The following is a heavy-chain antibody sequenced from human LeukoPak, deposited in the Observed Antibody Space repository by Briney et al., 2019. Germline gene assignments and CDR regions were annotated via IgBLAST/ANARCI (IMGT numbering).Heavy chain of an antibody. CDR2: ISSSGGNT. CDR3: ARASGRGLYYFDY. CDR1: GFTFNTYA. Sequence: GGSLRLSCAASGFTFNTYAMHWVRQAPGKGLEFVSSISSSGGNTYYAISVKGRFTISRDDSKNTLYLQMGSLRPEDMAVYYCARASGRGLYYFDYWGKGTLVTVSS. J-gene: IGHJ4*02. D-gene: IGHD2-15*01. V-gene: IGHV3-64*01.